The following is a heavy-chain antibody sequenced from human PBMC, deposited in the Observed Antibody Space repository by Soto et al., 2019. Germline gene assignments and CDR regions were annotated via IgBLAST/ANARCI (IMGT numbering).Heavy chain of an antibody. CDR2: ISSSSSYI. CDR3: ARDMVPSSIAVSPDI. J-gene: IGHJ3*02. V-gene: IGHV3-21*01. D-gene: IGHD6-19*01. CDR1: GFTFSSYA. Sequence: GGSLRLSCASSGFTFSSYAMNWVRQAPGKGLEWVSSISSSSSYIYYADSVKGRFTISRDNAKNSLYLQMNSLRAEDTAVYYCARDMVPSSIAVSPDIWGQGTMVTVSS.